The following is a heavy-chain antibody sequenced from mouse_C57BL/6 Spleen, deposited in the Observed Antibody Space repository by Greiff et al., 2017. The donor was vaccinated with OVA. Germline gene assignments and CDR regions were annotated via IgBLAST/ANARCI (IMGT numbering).Heavy chain of an antibody. Sequence: VQLKESGPELVKPGASVKMSCKASGYTFTDYNMHWVKQSHGKSLEWIGYINPNNGGTSYNQKFKGKATLTVNKSSSTAYMELRSLTSEDSAVYYCARGGGNYVWFAYWGQGTLVTVSA. CDR2: INPNNGGT. CDR3: ARGGGNYVWFAY. J-gene: IGHJ3*01. V-gene: IGHV1-22*01. D-gene: IGHD2-1*01. CDR1: GYTFTDYN.